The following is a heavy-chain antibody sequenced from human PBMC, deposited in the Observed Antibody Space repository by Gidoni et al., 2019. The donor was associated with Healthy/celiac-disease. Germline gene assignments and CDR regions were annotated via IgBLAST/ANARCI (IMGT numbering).Heavy chain of an antibody. J-gene: IGHJ4*02. V-gene: IGHV1-46*01. CDR2: INPSCGST. Sequence: QVQLVQSGAEVKKPGASVKASCQASGYTFTSDYMHWVRQAPGQGLEWMGIINPSCGSTSYVQNFQGRVTMTRDTSTSTVYMELSSLRSEDTAVYYCARYIAGEGYWGQGTLVTVSS. CDR3: ARYIAGEGY. D-gene: IGHD3-10*01. CDR1: GYTFTSDY.